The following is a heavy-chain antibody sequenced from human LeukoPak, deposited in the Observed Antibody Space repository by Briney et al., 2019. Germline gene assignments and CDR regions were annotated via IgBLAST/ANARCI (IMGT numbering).Heavy chain of an antibody. J-gene: IGHJ4*02. V-gene: IGHV3-33*06. Sequence: GGSLRLSCAVSGITFSSAGMDWVRQAPGKGLEWVALIWYDGSQENYADSVKGRFSISRDDSKNTLYLQMNSLRAEDTAIYYCAKDRSKTGGFSYGFFDYWGQGTLVTVSS. D-gene: IGHD5-18*01. CDR2: IWYDGSQE. CDR3: AKDRSKTGGFSYGFFDY. CDR1: GITFSSAG.